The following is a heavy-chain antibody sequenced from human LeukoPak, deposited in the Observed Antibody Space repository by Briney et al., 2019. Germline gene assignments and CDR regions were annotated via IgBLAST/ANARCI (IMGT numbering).Heavy chain of an antibody. CDR2: IRYDGNNK. CDR3: AKDRISYPPQAGFDY. CDR1: GFTFSSYA. J-gene: IGHJ4*02. Sequence: GGSLRLSCAASGFTFSSYAISWVRQAPGKGLEWVAFIRYDGNNKYYADSVKGRFTISRDNSKNTLYVQMNSLRAEDTAVYYCAKDRISYPPQAGFDYWGLGTLVTVSS. V-gene: IGHV3-30*02. D-gene: IGHD1-14*01.